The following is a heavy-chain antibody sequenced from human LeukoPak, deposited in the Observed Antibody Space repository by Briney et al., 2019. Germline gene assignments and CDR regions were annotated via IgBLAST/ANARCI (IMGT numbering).Heavy chain of an antibody. J-gene: IGHJ4*02. CDR3: ARVSAIFGVVTAFDY. CDR2: IKQDGSEK. D-gene: IGHD3-3*01. Sequence: PGGSLRLSCAASGFTFSDYYMSWIRQAPGKGLEWVANIKQDGSEKYYVDSMKGRFTISRDNAKNSLYLQMNSLRAEDTAVYYCARVSAIFGVVTAFDYWGQGTLVTVSS. CDR1: GFTFSDYY. V-gene: IGHV3-7*01.